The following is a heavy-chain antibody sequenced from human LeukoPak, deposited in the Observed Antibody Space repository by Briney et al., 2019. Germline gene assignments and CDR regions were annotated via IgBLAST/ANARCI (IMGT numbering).Heavy chain of an antibody. D-gene: IGHD3-22*01. CDR2: VNPNSGGT. V-gene: IGHV1-2*02. CDR3: TTPRENDRSGYYKQGFDY. J-gene: IGHJ4*02. CDR1: GYTFTGYY. Sequence: GAAVKVSCKASGYTFTGYYMHWVRQAPGQGLEWMGWVNPNSGGTNYAQKFQGRVTMTRDTSISTAYMELSRLRSDDTAVYYCTTPRENDRSGYYKQGFDYWGQRTLVTVSS.